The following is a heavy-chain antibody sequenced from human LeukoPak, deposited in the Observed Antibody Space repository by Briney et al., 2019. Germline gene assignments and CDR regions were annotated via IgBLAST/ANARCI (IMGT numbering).Heavy chain of an antibody. CDR3: VQEGPRGLAFDI. CDR1: GFTFSSYS. V-gene: IGHV3-21*04. CDR2: ISSSSSYI. Sequence: GGSLRLSCAASGFTFSSYSMNWVRQAPGKGLEWVSSISSSSSYIYYADSVKGRFTISRDNPKNTLYLQMNSLRAEDTAVYYCVQEGPRGLAFDIWGQGTKVTVSS. J-gene: IGHJ3*02.